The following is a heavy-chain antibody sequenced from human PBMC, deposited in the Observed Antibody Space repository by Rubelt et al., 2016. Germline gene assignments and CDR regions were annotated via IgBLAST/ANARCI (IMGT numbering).Heavy chain of an antibody. CDR2: INHSGST. CDR3: ARHGVLGSADRYFDY. CDR1: GGSFSGYY. D-gene: IGHD1-26*01. Sequence: QVQLQQWGAGLLKPSETLSLTCAVYGGSFSGYYWSWIRQPPGKGLEWIGEINHSGSTNYNPSLKSRVTISVDTSKNQFSLKLSAVTAADTAGYYCARHGVLGSADRYFDYWGQGTLVTVSS. V-gene: IGHV4-34*01. J-gene: IGHJ4*02.